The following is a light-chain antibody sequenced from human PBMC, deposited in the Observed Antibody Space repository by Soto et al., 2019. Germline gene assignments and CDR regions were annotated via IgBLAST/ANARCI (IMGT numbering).Light chain of an antibody. CDR2: DAS. V-gene: IGKV1-5*01. CDR1: QSIDTW. Sequence: DIQMTQSPSTLSASVGDGVTITCRASQSIDTWLAWYQLKPGKAPNLLIYDASRLESGAPSTFSGSGSGTEFTLTISSLQPDDFATYYCQQYNSYPWTFGQGTKVEVK. CDR3: QQYNSYPWT. J-gene: IGKJ1*01.